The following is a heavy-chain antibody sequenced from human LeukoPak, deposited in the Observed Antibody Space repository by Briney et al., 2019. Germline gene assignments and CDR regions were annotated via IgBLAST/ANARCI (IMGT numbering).Heavy chain of an antibody. J-gene: IGHJ4*02. CDR2: FDPEDGET. CDR3: ARVSLHEAGSDY. CDR1: GYTLTELS. D-gene: IGHD6-19*01. Sequence: ASVKVSCKVSGYTLTELSMHWVRQAPGKGLEWMGGFDPEDGETIYAQKFQGRVTMTEDTSTDTAYMELSSLRAEDMAVYYCARVSLHEAGSDYWGQGTLVTVSS. V-gene: IGHV1-24*01.